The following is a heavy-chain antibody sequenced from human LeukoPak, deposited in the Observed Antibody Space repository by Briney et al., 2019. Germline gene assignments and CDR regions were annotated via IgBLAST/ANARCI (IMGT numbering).Heavy chain of an antibody. V-gene: IGHV1-18*01. Sequence: ASVTVSCKASGYTFTSYGISWVRQAPGQGLEWMGWISAYNGNTNYAQKLQGRVTMTTDTSTSTAYMELRSLRSDDTAVYYCARSGPLYDILTGYTPGNFDYWGQGTLVTVSS. CDR1: GYTFTSYG. D-gene: IGHD3-9*01. CDR2: ISAYNGNT. CDR3: ARSGPLYDILTGYTPGNFDY. J-gene: IGHJ4*02.